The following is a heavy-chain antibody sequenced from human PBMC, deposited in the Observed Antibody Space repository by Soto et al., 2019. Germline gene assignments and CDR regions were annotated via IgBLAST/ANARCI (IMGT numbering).Heavy chain of an antibody. V-gene: IGHV3-30*18. CDR3: AKRSMLPADLDP. D-gene: IGHD2-15*01. Sequence: GGSLRLSCAASGFTFSSYGMHWVRQAPGKGLEWVAVISYDGSNKYYVDSVKGRFTISRDNSKNTLYLQMNSLRAEDTAVYYCAKRSMLPADLDPWRQGTLVTVAS. CDR1: GFTFSSYG. CDR2: ISYDGSNK. J-gene: IGHJ5*02.